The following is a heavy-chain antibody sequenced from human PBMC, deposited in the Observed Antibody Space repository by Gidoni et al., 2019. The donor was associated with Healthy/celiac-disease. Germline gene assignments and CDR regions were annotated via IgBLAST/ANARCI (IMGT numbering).Heavy chain of an antibody. CDR3: ARVGYCTGGVCYRNWFDP. CDR2: RYHSGSP. D-gene: IGHD2-8*02. Sequence: QVQLQESGPGLVKPSEPLSLTCAVSGYSISSGYYWGWIRQPPGKGLGWIGSRYHSGSPSYNPPLKSRVTISVDTSKNQCALKLSSVTAADTAVYYCARVGYCTGGVCYRNWFDPWGQGTLVTVSS. J-gene: IGHJ5*02. V-gene: IGHV4-38-2*01. CDR1: GYSISSGYY.